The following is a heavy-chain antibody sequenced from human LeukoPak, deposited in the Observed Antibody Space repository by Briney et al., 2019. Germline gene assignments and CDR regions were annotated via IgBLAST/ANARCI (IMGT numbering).Heavy chain of an antibody. D-gene: IGHD2-2*01. V-gene: IGHV3-7*01. CDR3: AREGAHCSSTSCYGLRAFDI. CDR2: IKQDGSEK. CDR1: GFTLSTYW. J-gene: IGHJ3*02. Sequence: GGSLRLSCEASGFTLSTYWMSWVRQLPGKGLEWVANIKQDGSEKYYVDSVRGRFTISRDNAKNSLYLQMNSLRVEDTAMCYCAREGAHCSSTSCYGLRAFDIWGQETMVTVSS.